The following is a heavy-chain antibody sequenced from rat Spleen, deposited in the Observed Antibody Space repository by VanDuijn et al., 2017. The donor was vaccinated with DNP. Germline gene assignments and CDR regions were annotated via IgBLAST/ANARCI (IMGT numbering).Heavy chain of an antibody. CDR1: GFDFNTYA. CDR2: ISIKTHNYAT. V-gene: IGHV10-4*01. Sequence: EVQVVESGGGLVQPKGSLKLSCAASGFDFNTYAMSWVRQAPGKGLDWVASISIKTHNYATLYADSVKERFTISRDDSQSMVYLQMNNLKTEDTALYYCTVGGYAMDAWGQGTSVTVSS. J-gene: IGHJ4*01. CDR3: TVGGYAMDA.